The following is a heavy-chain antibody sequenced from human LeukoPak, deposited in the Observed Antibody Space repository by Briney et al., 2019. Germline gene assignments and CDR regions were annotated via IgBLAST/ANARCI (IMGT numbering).Heavy chain of an antibody. V-gene: IGHV3-48*03. D-gene: IGHD4-11*01. CDR3: ARSPYSNPYYYNGVDV. CDR1: GFTFSSYE. J-gene: IGHJ6*02. Sequence: PGGSLRLSCAASGFTFSSYEMNWVRQAPGKGLEWISKISRSGTNIDYADSVKGRFTFSRDNAKHSLYLQMNSLRAENTAVYYCARSPYSNPYYYNGVDVWGQGTTVTVSS. CDR2: ISRSGTNI.